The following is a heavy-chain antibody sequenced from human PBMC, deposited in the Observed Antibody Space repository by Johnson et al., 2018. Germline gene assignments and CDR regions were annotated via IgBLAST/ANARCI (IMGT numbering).Heavy chain of an antibody. J-gene: IGHJ1*01. CDR3: AREVHYGDYPLAEYCQH. Sequence: VQLVESGGGLVQPGGSLRLSCAASGFTFSSYDMHWVRQATGKVLEWVSAIGIAGDTYYRGSVKGRFTIPRENAKNSLYLQRNSLRAEDTAGYYCAREVHYGDYPLAEYCQHWGQGTLVTVSS. CDR2: IGIAGDT. V-gene: IGHV3-13*01. CDR1: GFTFSSYD. D-gene: IGHD4-17*01.